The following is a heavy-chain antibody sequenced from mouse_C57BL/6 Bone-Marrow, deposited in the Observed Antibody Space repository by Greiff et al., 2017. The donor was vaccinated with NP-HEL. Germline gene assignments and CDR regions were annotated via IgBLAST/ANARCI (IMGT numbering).Heavy chain of an antibody. J-gene: IGHJ4*01. CDR3: AGYGYDGYYYAMDY. V-gene: IGHV2-2*01. Sequence: VHLQQSGPGLVQPSQSLSITCTVSGFSLTSYGVHWVRQSPGKGLEWLGVIWSGGSTDYNAAFISRLSISKDNSKSQVFFKMNSLQADDTAIYYCAGYGYDGYYYAMDYWGQGTSVTVSS. D-gene: IGHD2-2*01. CDR2: IWSGGST. CDR1: GFSLTSYG.